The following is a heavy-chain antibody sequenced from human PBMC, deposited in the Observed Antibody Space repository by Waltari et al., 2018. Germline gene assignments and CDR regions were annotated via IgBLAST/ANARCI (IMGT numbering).Heavy chain of an antibody. CDR2: IYYSGST. CDR1: GGSISSSSYY. CDR3: ARDHYYDSSGYLPYFDY. Sequence: QLQLQESGPGLVKPSETLSLTCTVSGGSISSSSYYWGWIRQPPGKGLEWIGSIYYSGSTYYNPSLKSRVTISVDTSKNQFSLKLSSVTAADTAVYYCARDHYYDSSGYLPYFDYWGQGTLVTVS. J-gene: IGHJ4*02. D-gene: IGHD3-22*01. V-gene: IGHV4-39*07.